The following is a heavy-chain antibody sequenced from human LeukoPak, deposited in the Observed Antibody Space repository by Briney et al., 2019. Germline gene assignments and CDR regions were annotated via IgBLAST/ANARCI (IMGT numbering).Heavy chain of an antibody. D-gene: IGHD2-2*01. CDR1: GFTFSSYW. CDR3: ARVGYCSSTSCYGFED. Sequence: SGRSLRLFCAASGFTFSSYWMSWVRQAPGKGLEWVANIKQDGSEKYYVDSVKGRFTISRDNAKNSLYLQMNSLRAEDTAVYYCARVGYCSSTSCYGFEDWGHGTLVTVSS. J-gene: IGHJ4*01. CDR2: IKQDGSEK. V-gene: IGHV3-7*01.